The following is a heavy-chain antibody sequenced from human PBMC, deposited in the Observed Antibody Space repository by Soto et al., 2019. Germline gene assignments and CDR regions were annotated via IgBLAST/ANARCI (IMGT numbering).Heavy chain of an antibody. D-gene: IGHD2-15*01. V-gene: IGHV1-3*01. J-gene: IGHJ5*02. CDR3: AREGEVCGGRCWTYSWFDP. CDR1: GYTFTSYP. CDR2: LNVGNGKT. Sequence: QVHLVQSGAEVREPGASVKVWRTASGYTFTSYPLHWVRQAPGQRLEWMGRLNVGNGKTDYSQNFQGRVTFTRDTFASTVYLELSSLTSEDTAVYYCAREGEVCGGRCWTYSWFDPWGHGTLVSVSS.